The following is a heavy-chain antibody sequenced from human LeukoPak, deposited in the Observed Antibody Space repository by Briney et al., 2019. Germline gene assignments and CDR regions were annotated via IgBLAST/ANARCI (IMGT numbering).Heavy chain of an antibody. CDR3: PTVSVLRYFLWFMVGYYSYYGMDV. D-gene: IGHD3-9*01. J-gene: IGHJ6*02. CDR1: GFTFSNAW. V-gene: IGHV3-15*01. CDR2: IKSKGGGGTT. Sequence: GGSLRLSCAASGFTFSNAWMSWVRQAPGKGLEWVGRIKSKGGGGTTDYAAPVTGRFTISSDDSKTTLYPQMNSLKTEDTAVYYCPTVSVLRYFLWFMVGYYSYYGMDVWGQGTPVTVSS.